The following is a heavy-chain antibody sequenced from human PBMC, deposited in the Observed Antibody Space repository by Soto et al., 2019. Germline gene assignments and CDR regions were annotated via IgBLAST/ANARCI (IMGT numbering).Heavy chain of an antibody. V-gene: IGHV4-34*01. Sequence: PSETLSLTCAVYGGSFSGYYWSWIRQPPGKGLEWIGEINHSGSTNYNPSLKSRVTISVDTSKNQFSLKLSSVTAADTAVYYCALGEEAYYYGMDVWGQGTTVTVSS. CDR2: INHSGST. CDR1: GGSFSGYY. CDR3: ALGEEAYYYGMDV. D-gene: IGHD3-16*01. J-gene: IGHJ6*02.